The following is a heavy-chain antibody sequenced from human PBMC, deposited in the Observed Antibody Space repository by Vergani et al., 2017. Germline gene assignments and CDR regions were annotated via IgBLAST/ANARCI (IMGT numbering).Heavy chain of an antibody. CDR2: LSASDRRT. CDR3: AKTSVTIVLMVYASTPNYYYMDV. D-gene: IGHD2-8*01. CDR1: GFTFIMHA. Sequence: EVQLLESGGDLVQPGGSLRLSCAASGFTFIMHAMSWVRQAPGKGLEWVSTLSASDRRTHYADSVKGRFTISRDNSKNTLYLQMNSLRAEDTAVYYCAKTSVTIVLMVYASTPNYYYMDVWGKGTTVTVSS. V-gene: IGHV3-23*01. J-gene: IGHJ6*03.